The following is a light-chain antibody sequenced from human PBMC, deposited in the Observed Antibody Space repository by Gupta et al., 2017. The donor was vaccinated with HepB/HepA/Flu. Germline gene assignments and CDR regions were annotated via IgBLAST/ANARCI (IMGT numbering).Light chain of an antibody. CDR3: QQSGTSLVT. CDR1: QRISSNF. J-gene: IGKJ5*01. V-gene: IGKV3-20*01. Sequence: EIVLTQSPGTLSLSPGERATLSCRASQRISSNFLAWYQQRPGQAPRLLIYGASSRATGVPDRFSGSGSRTDFSLTISRVEPEDYAVYYCQQSGTSLVTFGQGTRLEIK. CDR2: GAS.